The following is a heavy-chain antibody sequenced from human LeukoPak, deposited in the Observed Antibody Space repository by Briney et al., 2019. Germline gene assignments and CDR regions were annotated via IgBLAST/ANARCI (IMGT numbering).Heavy chain of an antibody. Sequence: SQTLSLTCAVSGDSVSSSDAAWNWIRQSPARGLEWLGRTYFNCQWYNDYAVSVKNRITIIPDTSKNQFSLQLNSVTPEDTAVYYCARSNFKQWLAPDYWGQGTPVTVSS. J-gene: IGHJ4*02. D-gene: IGHD6-19*01. V-gene: IGHV6-1*01. CDR3: ARSNFKQWLAPDY. CDR2: TYFNCQWYN. CDR1: GDSVSSSDAA.